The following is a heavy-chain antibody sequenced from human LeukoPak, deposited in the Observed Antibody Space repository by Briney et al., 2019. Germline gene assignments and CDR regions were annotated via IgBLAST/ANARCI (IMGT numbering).Heavy chain of an antibody. CDR2: IYTSGST. J-gene: IGHJ4*02. Sequence: SETLSLTCTVSGGSISSYYWSWIRQPAGKGLEWIGRIYTSGSTNYNPSLKSRVTMSVDTSKNQFSLKLSSVTAADTAVYYCARERRPGELWFGELFEPPYYFDYWGQGTPVTVSS. D-gene: IGHD3-10*01. CDR3: ARERRPGELWFGELFEPPYYFDY. CDR1: GGSISSYY. V-gene: IGHV4-4*07.